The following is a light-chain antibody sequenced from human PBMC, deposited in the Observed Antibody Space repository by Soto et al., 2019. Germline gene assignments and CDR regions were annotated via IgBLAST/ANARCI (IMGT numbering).Light chain of an antibody. V-gene: IGLV2-14*01. CDR1: SSDVGGYNY. Sequence: QSALTQPASVSGSPGQSITISCTGTSSDVGGYNYVSWYQQHPGKAPKLMIYDVSNRPSGVSNRFSGSKSGNTASLTISGLQAEDAADYYCSSYTSSIPPFDFGAGTK. J-gene: IGLJ1*01. CDR3: SSYTSSIPPFD. CDR2: DVS.